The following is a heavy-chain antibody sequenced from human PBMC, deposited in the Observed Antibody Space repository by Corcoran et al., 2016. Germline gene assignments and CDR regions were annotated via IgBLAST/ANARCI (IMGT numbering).Heavy chain of an antibody. CDR1: GYSISSGYY. V-gene: IGHV4-38-2*02. J-gene: IGHJ3*02. CDR2: IYHSGST. CDR3: ARDPDSIGYRRDDAFDI. Sequence: QVQLQESGPGLVKPSETLSLTCTVSGYSISSGYYWGWIRQPPGKGLEWIGSIYHSGSTYYNPSLKSRVTISIDTSKNQFSLKLSSVTAADTAVYYCARDPDSIGYRRDDAFDIWGPGTLVTVSS. D-gene: IGHD3-22*01.